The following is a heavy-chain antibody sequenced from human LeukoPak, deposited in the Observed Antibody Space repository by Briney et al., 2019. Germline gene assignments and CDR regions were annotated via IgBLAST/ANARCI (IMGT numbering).Heavy chain of an antibody. V-gene: IGHV1-69*06. CDR2: IIPIFGTA. J-gene: IGHJ4*02. Sequence: ASVKVSCKASGGTFSSYAISWVRQAPGQGLEWMGGIIPIFGTANYAQKFQGRVTITADKSTSTAYMELSSLRSEDTAVYYCARATDYGAPFDYWGQGTLVTVSS. D-gene: IGHD4-17*01. CDR1: GGTFSSYA. CDR3: ARATDYGAPFDY.